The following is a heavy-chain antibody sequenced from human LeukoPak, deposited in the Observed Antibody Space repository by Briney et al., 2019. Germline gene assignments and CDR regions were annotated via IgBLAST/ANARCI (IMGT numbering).Heavy chain of an antibody. V-gene: IGHV4-39*01. J-gene: IGHJ6*03. CDR1: GGSISSSSYY. CDR3: ARHESSDPSSLYLDV. CDR2: IYYSGST. D-gene: IGHD6-13*01. Sequence: SETLSLTCTVSGGSISSSSYYWGWVRQPPGKGLEWIGSIYYSGSTYYNPSLKSRVTISVDTSKNQLSLKLSSVTAADTAVYYCARHESSDPSSLYLDVWGKGTTVTVSS.